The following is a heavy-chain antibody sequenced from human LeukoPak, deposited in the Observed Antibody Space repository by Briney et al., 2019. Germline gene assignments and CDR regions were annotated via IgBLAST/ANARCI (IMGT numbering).Heavy chain of an antibody. CDR3: ARGDSGYDEYYFDY. D-gene: IGHD5-12*01. J-gene: IGHJ4*02. Sequence: GASVKVSCKASGYTFTSYDINWVLQATGQGLEWMGWMNPNSGNTGYAQKFQGRVTMTRNTSISTAYMELSSLRSEDTAVYYCARGDSGYDEYYFDYWGQGTLVTVSS. CDR2: MNPNSGNT. V-gene: IGHV1-8*01. CDR1: GYTFTSYD.